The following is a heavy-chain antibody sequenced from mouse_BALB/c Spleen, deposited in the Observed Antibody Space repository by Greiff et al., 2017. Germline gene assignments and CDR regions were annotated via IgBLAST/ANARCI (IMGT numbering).Heavy chain of an antibody. CDR3: ARSGGNYAMDY. J-gene: IGHJ4*01. Sequence: EVQGVESGGGLVQPGGSRKLSCAASGFTFSSFGMHWVRQAPEKGLEWVAYISSGSCTIYYADTVKGRFTISRDNPKNTLFLQMTSLRSEDTAMYYCARSGGNYAMDYWGQGTSVTVSS. CDR1: GFTFSSFG. V-gene: IGHV5-17*02. CDR2: ISSGSCTI.